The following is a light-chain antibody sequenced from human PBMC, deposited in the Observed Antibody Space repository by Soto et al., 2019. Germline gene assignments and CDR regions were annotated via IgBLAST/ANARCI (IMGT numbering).Light chain of an antibody. V-gene: IGKV3-15*01. CDR2: GAS. Sequence: VMTQSPATLSVSPGERATLSCWASETVATNLAWYQQKPGQAPRLLISGASTRAAGISDRFRGSGSGTEFTLTLVSLRSEDSAIYYCQQYFEWPPMTFGQGTKLEI. CDR3: QQYFEWPPMT. J-gene: IGKJ1*01. CDR1: ETVATN.